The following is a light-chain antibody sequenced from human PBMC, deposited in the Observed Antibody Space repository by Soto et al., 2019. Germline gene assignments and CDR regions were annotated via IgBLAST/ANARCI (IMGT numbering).Light chain of an antibody. CDR2: DAS. V-gene: IGKV1-33*01. CDR1: QDITNY. J-gene: IGKJ1*01. CDR3: QQLNSYPWT. Sequence: DIQMTQSPSSLSASVGDRVTITCQASQDITNYLNWYQQKPGKAPRLLLYDASSLETGVPSRFSGSGSGTDFTFTISSLQPEDIATYYCQQLNSYPWTFGHGTKVDI.